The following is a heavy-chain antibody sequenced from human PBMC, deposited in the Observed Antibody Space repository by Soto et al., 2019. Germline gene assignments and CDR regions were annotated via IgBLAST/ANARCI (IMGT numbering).Heavy chain of an antibody. Sequence: EVQLVESGGRLVQPGRSLRLSYSASGFIFDDYAMHWVRQAPVNGLEWVSGISWNRGSIAYADSVKGRFTISRDNAKNILYLQMNSLRADDTAVYYCAKGVALGYYTSTSCHNYYMDVWGKGTTVSVSS. J-gene: IGHJ6*03. CDR1: GFIFDDYA. D-gene: IGHD2-2*03. CDR2: ISWNRGSI. V-gene: IGHV3-9*01. CDR3: AKGVALGYYTSTSCHNYYMDV.